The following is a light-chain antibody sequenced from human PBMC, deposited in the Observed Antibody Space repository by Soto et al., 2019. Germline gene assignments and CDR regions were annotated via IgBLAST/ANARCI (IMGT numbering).Light chain of an antibody. CDR1: QSVSSSY. Sequence: EIVCTQSPGTLSCSPVERATLSCSASQSVSSSYLAWYQQKPGQARRLLIYGASTRATGSPDRFSASGSATEFNLTIRSLLSEDFAVYYCQQYNDWPRTFGQGTKVDIK. CDR2: GAS. CDR3: QQYNDWPRT. V-gene: IGKV3-15*01. J-gene: IGKJ1*01.